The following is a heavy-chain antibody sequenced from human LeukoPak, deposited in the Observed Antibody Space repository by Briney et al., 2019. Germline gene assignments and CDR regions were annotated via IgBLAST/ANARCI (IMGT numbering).Heavy chain of an antibody. CDR3: ARDHQQVGATSFDAFDI. CDR1: GFTFSSYS. D-gene: IGHD1-26*01. J-gene: IGHJ3*02. CDR2: ISSSSSYI. V-gene: IGHV3-21*01. Sequence: GGSLRLSCAASGFTFSSYSMNWVRQAPGKGLEWVSSISSSSSYIYYADSVKGRFTISRDNAKNSLYLQMNSLRAEDTAAYYCARDHQQVGATSFDAFDIWGPGTMVTVSS.